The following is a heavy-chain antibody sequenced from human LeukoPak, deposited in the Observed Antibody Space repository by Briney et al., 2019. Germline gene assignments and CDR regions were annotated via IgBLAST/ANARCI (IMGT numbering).Heavy chain of an antibody. CDR2: IYSDGST. J-gene: IGHJ4*02. V-gene: IGHV3-66*01. CDR1: GFTVSSNY. Sequence: PGGSLRLSCAASGFTVSSNYMSWVRQAPGKGLEWVSIIYSDGSTYYADSVKGRFTISRDTAKNSLYLQMNSLRDEDTAVYYCTRDPDALDYWGQGTLVTVSS. CDR3: TRDPDALDY.